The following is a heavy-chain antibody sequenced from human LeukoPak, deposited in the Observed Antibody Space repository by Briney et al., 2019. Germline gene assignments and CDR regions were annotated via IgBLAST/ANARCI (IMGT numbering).Heavy chain of an antibody. CDR2: IYYSGST. CDR3: ARGYDFWSGYYTWFDP. D-gene: IGHD3-3*01. V-gene: IGHV4-61*01. J-gene: IGHJ5*02. CDR1: GGSVSSGSYY. Sequence: SETLSLTCTVSGGSVSSGSYYWSWIRQPPGKGLEWIGYIYYSGSTNYNPSLESRVTISVDTSKNQFSLKLSSVTAADTAVYYCARGYDFWSGYYTWFDPWGQGTLVTVSS.